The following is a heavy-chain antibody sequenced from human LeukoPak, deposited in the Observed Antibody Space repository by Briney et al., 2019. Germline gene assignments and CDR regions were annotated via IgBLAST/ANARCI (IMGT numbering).Heavy chain of an antibody. J-gene: IGHJ4*02. CDR1: VFTFSDYY. Sequence: NPGGSLRLSCAASVFTFSDYYMSWIRQAPGKGLEWVSYISSSSSYTNYADSVKGRFTISRDNAKNSLYLQMNSLRAEDTAVYYCASGSSSWYSVGDWGQGTLVTVSS. V-gene: IGHV3-11*03. CDR3: ASGSSSWYSVGD. D-gene: IGHD6-13*01. CDR2: ISSSSSYT.